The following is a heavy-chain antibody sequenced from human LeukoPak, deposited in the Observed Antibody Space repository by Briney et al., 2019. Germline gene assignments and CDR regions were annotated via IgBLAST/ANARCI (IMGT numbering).Heavy chain of an antibody. J-gene: IGHJ4*02. CDR1: GGSFSGYY. CDR2: INHSGST. Sequence: PSETLPLTCAVYGGSFSGYYWSWIRQPPGKGLEWIGEINHSGSTNYNPSLKSRVTISVDTSKNQFSLKLSSVTAADTAVYYCARYRGSYYYDSSGYASRQIFDYWGQGTLVTVSS. CDR3: ARYRGSYYYDSSGYASRQIFDY. V-gene: IGHV4-34*01. D-gene: IGHD3-22*01.